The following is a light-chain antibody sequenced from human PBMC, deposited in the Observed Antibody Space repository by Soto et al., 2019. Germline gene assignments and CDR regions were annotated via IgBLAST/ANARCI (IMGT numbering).Light chain of an antibody. V-gene: IGKV3-20*01. Sequence: EIVLTQSPGTLSLSPGVRATLSCRASQSVSSSYLAWYQQKPGQAPRLLIYGASSRATGIPDRFSGSGSGTDFTLTISRLAPEDFAVYYCQQYGSSPRTFGQGTKVEIK. CDR1: QSVSSSY. CDR2: GAS. CDR3: QQYGSSPRT. J-gene: IGKJ1*01.